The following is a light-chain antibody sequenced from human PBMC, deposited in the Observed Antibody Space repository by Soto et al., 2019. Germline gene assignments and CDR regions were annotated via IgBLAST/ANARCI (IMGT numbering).Light chain of an antibody. CDR3: QQYNKWPQWT. CDR1: QSIRTD. V-gene: IGKV3-15*01. Sequence: VMTQSPATLSVSPWERATLSCRASQSIRTDLAWYQQKPGQAPSLLIFSASTRATGVPARFSGSGSGTEFTLTISSLQSEDFAVYYCQQYNKWPQWTFGQGTKVDIK. CDR2: SAS. J-gene: IGKJ1*01.